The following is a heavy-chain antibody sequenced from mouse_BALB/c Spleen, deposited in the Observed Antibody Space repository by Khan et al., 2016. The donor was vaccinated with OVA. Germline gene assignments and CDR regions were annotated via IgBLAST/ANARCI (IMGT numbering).Heavy chain of an antibody. V-gene: IGHV3-2*02. D-gene: IGHD3-3*01. Sequence: EVQLVESGPGLVKPSPSLSLTCTATGYSITSDYGRNWIRQFPGDKLECMDYIRDSGSTNYNPSLKSRISITRDTSKNQFFLQLNSVTTEDTATYYCTRTSRIKYWGQGTTVTVSS. CDR3: TRTSRIKY. J-gene: IGHJ2*01. CDR1: GYSITSDYG. CDR2: IRDSGST.